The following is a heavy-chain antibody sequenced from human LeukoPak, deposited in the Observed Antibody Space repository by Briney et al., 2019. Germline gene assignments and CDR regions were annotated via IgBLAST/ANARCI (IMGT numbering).Heavy chain of an antibody. D-gene: IGHD2-2*03. CDR2: IYYSGST. V-gene: IGHV4-31*03. Sequence: PSQTLSLTCTVSGGSISSGGYYWSWIRQHPGKGLEWIGYIYYSGSTYYNPSLKSRVTISVDTSKNQFSLKLSSATAADTAVYYCARVDFSLNPGSDYWGQGTLVTVSS. J-gene: IGHJ4*02. CDR1: GGSISSGGYY. CDR3: ARVDFSLNPGSDY.